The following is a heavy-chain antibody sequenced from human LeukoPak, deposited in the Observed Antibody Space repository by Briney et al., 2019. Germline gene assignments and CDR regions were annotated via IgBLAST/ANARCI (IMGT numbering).Heavy chain of an antibody. CDR3: ARGPQTMVRGKKIDY. Sequence: PSETLSLTCAVYGGSFSGYYWSWIRQPPGKGLEWIGEINHSGSTNYNPSLKSRVTISVDTSKNQFSLKLSSVTAADTAVYYCARGPQTMVRGKKIDYWGQGTLVTVSS. J-gene: IGHJ4*02. V-gene: IGHV4-34*01. CDR1: GGSFSGYY. D-gene: IGHD3-10*01. CDR2: INHSGST.